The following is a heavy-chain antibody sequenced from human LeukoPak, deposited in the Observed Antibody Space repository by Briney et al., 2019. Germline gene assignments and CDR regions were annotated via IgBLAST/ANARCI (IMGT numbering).Heavy chain of an antibody. Sequence: PSETLSLTCTVSGGSISSSSYYWGWIRQPPGKGLEWIGEINHSGSTNYNPSLKSRVTISVDTSKNQFSLKLSSVTAADTAVYYCARGVFFGGYDGVDYWGQGTLVTVSS. V-gene: IGHV4-39*07. CDR1: GGSISSSSYY. CDR2: INHSGST. D-gene: IGHD5-12*01. CDR3: ARGVFFGGYDGVDY. J-gene: IGHJ4*02.